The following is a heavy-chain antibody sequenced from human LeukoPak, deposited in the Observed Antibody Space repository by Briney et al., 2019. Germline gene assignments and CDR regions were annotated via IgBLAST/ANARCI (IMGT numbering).Heavy chain of an antibody. CDR2: IIPIFGTA. CDR1: GGTFSSYA. J-gene: IGHJ3*02. D-gene: IGHD2-15*01. V-gene: IGHV1-69*06. CDR3: ARDGSKRGGFAFDI. Sequence: ASVKVSCKASGGTFSSYAISWVRQAPGQGLEWMGGIIPIFGTANYAQKFQGRVTITADKSTSTAYMELSSLRSEDTAVYYCARDGSKRGGFAFDIWGQGTMVTVSS.